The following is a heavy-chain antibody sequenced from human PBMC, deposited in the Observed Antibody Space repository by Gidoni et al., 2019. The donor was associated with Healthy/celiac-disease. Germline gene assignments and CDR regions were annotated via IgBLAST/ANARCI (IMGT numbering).Heavy chain of an antibody. CDR2: INSDGSST. J-gene: IGHJ6*02. Sequence: EVQLVESAGGLVQPGGSLRLSCASSGFTFSSYWMHCIRLAPGKGLVWVSRINSDGSSTSYADSVKGRFTISRDNAKNTLYLQMNSLRAEDTAVYYCARGSGPPDSIAARPASYYYGMDVWGQGTTVTVSS. V-gene: IGHV3-74*01. D-gene: IGHD6-6*01. CDR3: ARGSGPPDSIAARPASYYYGMDV. CDR1: GFTFSSYW.